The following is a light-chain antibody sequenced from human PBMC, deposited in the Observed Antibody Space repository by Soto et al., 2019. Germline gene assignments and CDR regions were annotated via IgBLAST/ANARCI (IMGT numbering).Light chain of an antibody. V-gene: IGKV3-11*01. Sequence: EIVLTQSPATLSLSPGERATLSCRASQSVSSYLAWYQQKPGQAPRLLIYDASNRATGIPARFSGSGSGTDFPLTISSLEPEDFSVYYCQQHGNWSPLTFGGGTKVEIK. CDR2: DAS. J-gene: IGKJ4*01. CDR1: QSVSSY. CDR3: QQHGNWSPLT.